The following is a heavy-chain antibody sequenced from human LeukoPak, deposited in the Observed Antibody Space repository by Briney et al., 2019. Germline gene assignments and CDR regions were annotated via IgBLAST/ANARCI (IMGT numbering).Heavy chain of an antibody. CDR3: ARGLGWFLD. D-gene: IGHD6-19*01. J-gene: IGHJ4*02. V-gene: IGHV4-59*01. CDR2: IYFRGST. CDR1: DGSISINY. Sequence: SENLSLTCTVSDGSISINYWTWIRQPPGKGLEWIGNIYFRGSTNYNPSLKSRVTISGDTSKNQVSLQLTSVTAADTAVYYCARGLGWFLDWGQGTLVTASS.